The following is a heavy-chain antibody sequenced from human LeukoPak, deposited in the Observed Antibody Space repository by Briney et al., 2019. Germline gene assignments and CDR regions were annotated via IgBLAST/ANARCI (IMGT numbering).Heavy chain of an antibody. V-gene: IGHV3-23*01. CDR1: GFTVSSNY. D-gene: IGHD2-15*01. CDR3: ASRDPCSGGSCYGLGY. CDR2: INYSGGNT. J-gene: IGHJ4*02. Sequence: PGGSLRLSCAASGFTVSSNYMSWVRQAPGKGLECVSAINYSGGNTYYAESVKGRFTISRDNSKNTLYLQMNSLRAEDTAVYYCASRDPCSGGSCYGLGYWGQGTLVTVSS.